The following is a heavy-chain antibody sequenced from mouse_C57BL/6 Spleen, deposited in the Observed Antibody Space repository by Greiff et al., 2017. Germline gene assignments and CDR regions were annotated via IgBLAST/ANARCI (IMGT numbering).Heavy chain of an antibody. D-gene: IGHD3-3*01. V-gene: IGHV1-15*01. Sequence: QVQLQQSGAELVRPGASVTLSCKASGYTFTDYEMHWVKQTPVHGLEWIGAIDPETGGTAYNQKFKGKAILTADKSSSTAYMELRSLTSEDSAVYYCTRWLGQGAMDYWGQGTSVTVSS. CDR1: GYTFTDYE. CDR3: TRWLGQGAMDY. J-gene: IGHJ4*01. CDR2: IDPETGGT.